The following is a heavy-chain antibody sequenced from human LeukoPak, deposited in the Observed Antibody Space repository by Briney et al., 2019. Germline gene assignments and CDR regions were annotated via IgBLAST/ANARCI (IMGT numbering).Heavy chain of an antibody. V-gene: IGHV4-61*01. J-gene: IGHJ4*02. CDR1: GGSVNSGSYY. CDR3: ARDTPTYFDY. Sequence: SETLSLTCTVSGGSVNSGSYYWSWIRQPPGKGLEWIGYIYYSATTNYNPSLKSRVTISVDTSRNQFSLKLRSVTAADTAVYYCARDTPTYFDYWGQGTLVTVSS. CDR2: IYYSATT. D-gene: IGHD1-26*01.